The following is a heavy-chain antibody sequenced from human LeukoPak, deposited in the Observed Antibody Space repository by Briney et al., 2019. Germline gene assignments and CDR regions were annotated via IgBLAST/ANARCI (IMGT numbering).Heavy chain of an antibody. CDR3: ARHPSRFGEAYYYYMDV. CDR1: GYSISSGYY. V-gene: IGHV4-38-2*01. Sequence: PSETLSLTCAVSGYSISSGYYWGWIRQPPGKGLEWIGSIYHSGSPYYNPSLKSRVTISVDTSKNQFSLKLSSVTAADTAVYYCARHPSRFGEAYYYYMDVWGKGTTVTVSS. J-gene: IGHJ6*03. D-gene: IGHD3-10*01. CDR2: IYHSGSP.